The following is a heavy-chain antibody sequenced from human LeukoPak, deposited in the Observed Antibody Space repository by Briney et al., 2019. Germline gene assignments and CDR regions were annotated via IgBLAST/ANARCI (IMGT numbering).Heavy chain of an antibody. J-gene: IGHJ6*03. Sequence: GGSLRLSCAASGFTFSSYWMHWVRRAPGKGLVWVSRINSDGSSTSYADSVKGRFTISRDNAKNTLYLQMNSLRAEDTAVYYCARGDTGSYYYYMDVWGKGTTVTVSS. D-gene: IGHD3-10*01. CDR2: INSDGSST. CDR1: GFTFSSYW. V-gene: IGHV3-74*01. CDR3: ARGDTGSYYYYMDV.